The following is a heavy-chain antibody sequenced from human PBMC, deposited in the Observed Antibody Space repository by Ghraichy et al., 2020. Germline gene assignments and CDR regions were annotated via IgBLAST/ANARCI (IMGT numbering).Heavy chain of an antibody. V-gene: IGHV3-23*01. CDR3: AKDIYDILSVFDY. D-gene: IGHD3-9*01. CDR2: IVGSGSST. CDR1: GFTFSSYA. Sequence: GESLNISCAASGFTFSSYAMSWVRQAPGKGLEWVSSIVGSGSSTYYADSVKGRFTISRDNSKNMLYLRMNSLRAEDTAVYYCAKDIYDILSVFDYWGQGTLVTVSS. J-gene: IGHJ4*02.